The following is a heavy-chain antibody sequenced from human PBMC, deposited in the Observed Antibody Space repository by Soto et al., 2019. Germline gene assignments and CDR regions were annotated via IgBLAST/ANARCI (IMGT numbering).Heavy chain of an antibody. V-gene: IGHV1-8*01. CDR1: GYAFGDYD. CDR3: ARMATYGTLNWFDP. D-gene: IGHD1-1*01. Sequence: QVQLVQSGAEVQRPGASVKVSCRASGYAFGDYDISWVRQAPGQGLEWMGWMNPNSANTGYPQKFQGRVSMTRDMSISTAYMELSRLRPEDTAIYYCARMATYGTLNWFDPWGQGALVTVSS. CDR2: MNPNSANT. J-gene: IGHJ5*02.